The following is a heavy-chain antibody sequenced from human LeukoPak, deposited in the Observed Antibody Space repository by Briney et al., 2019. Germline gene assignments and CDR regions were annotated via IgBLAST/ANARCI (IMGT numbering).Heavy chain of an antibody. CDR1: GFTFSSYS. D-gene: IGHD3-10*01. CDR2: ISSSGRNI. J-gene: IGHJ4*02. Sequence: GGSLRLSCAASGFTFSSYSMNWVRQAPGKGLEWVSYISSSGRNIHYGDSLKGRFTISRDNAKNSLYLQMNSLRAEDTAVYHCARERRGYYGSGSYFDYWGQGTLVTVSS. CDR3: ARERRGYYGSGSYFDY. V-gene: IGHV3-21*01.